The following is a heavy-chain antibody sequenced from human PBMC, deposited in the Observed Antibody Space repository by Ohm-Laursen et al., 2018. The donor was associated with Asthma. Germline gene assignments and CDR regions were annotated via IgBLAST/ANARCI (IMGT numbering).Heavy chain of an antibody. V-gene: IGHV3-21*01. Sequence: SLRLSFTASGYPVCRYSIHWVRQAPGKGLEWAASMSTASSFIYYADSVRGRFTTSRHNARTSVYLQMNSLRAVDTALYYCARIGPEWELPGREYSLHHWGQGTQVTVSS. CDR3: ARIGPEWELPGREYSLHH. CDR2: MSTASSFI. D-gene: IGHD1-26*01. CDR1: GYPVCRYS. J-gene: IGHJ1*01.